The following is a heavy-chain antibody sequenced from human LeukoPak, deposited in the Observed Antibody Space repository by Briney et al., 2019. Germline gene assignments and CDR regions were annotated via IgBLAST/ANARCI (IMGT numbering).Heavy chain of an antibody. Sequence: GGSLRLSCAASGFTFSSYSMNWVRQAPGKGLEWVSSISSSSSYIYYADSVKGRFTISRDNAKNSLYLQMNSLRAEDTAVYYCGIDIVVVTAMDAFDIWGRGTMVTVSS. CDR1: GFTFSSYS. CDR3: GIDIVVVTAMDAFDI. V-gene: IGHV3-21*01. CDR2: ISSSSSYI. D-gene: IGHD2-21*02. J-gene: IGHJ3*02.